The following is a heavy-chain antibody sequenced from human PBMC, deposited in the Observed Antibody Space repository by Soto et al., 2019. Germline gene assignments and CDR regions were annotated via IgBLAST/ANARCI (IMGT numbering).Heavy chain of an antibody. J-gene: IGHJ5*02. V-gene: IGHV4-31*03. CDR1: GGSISIGGFY. CDR3: ARGADNSYNWFDP. Sequence: SETLSLTCTVPGGSISIGGFYWNCLRQHPGKGLEWIGYIYYSGATYYNPSLRSRVTLSVDTSKNQFSLRLSSVTAADTALYYCARGADNSYNWFDPWGQGTLVTVSS. D-gene: IGHD3-9*01. CDR2: IYYSGAT.